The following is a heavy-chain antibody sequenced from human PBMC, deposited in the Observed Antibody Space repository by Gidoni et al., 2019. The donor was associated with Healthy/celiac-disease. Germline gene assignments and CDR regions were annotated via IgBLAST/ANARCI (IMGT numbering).Heavy chain of an antibody. CDR2: ISWNSGSI. D-gene: IGHD3-16*01. CDR3: AKDSGAAPGGWFDP. V-gene: IGHV3-9*01. CDR1: GFTFDAYA. J-gene: IGHJ5*02. Sequence: EVQLVASGGGLVQPGRSLRLSCAASGFTFDAYAMHWVRQATGKGLEWVSGISWNSGSIGYADSVKGRFTISRDNAKNSLYLQMNSLRAEDTALYYCAKDSGAAPGGWFDPWGQGTLVTVSS.